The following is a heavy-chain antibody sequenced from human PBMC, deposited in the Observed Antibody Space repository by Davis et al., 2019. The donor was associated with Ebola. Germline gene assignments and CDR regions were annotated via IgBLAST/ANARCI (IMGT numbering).Heavy chain of an antibody. V-gene: IGHV1-69*04. CDR2: IIPILGIA. Sequence: SVKVSCKASGGTFSSYAISWVRQAPGQGLEWMGRIIPILGIANYAQKFQGRVTITADKSTSTAYMELSSVRSEDTAVYYCARDRVVTTVTTPTNWFDPWGQGTLVTVSS. J-gene: IGHJ5*02. D-gene: IGHD4-17*01. CDR1: GGTFSSYA. CDR3: ARDRVVTTVTTPTNWFDP.